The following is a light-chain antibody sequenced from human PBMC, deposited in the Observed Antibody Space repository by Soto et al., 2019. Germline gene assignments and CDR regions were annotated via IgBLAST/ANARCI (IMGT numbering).Light chain of an antibody. J-gene: IGKJ3*01. V-gene: IGKV3-20*01. CDR2: GAS. Sequence: EIVLTQSPGTLSLSPGERATLSCRASQSVSSSYLAWYQQKPGQAPRLLIYGASSRATGTPDRFSGSGSGTDFTLTISRLEPEDFAVYYCQLYGGSPLFTFGPGTKVDVK. CDR1: QSVSSSY. CDR3: QLYGGSPLFT.